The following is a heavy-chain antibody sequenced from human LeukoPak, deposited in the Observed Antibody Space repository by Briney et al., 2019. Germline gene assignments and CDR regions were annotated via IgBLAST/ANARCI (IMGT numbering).Heavy chain of an antibody. CDR2: IIPIFGTA. D-gene: IGHD1-1*01. V-gene: IGHV1-69*13. J-gene: IGHJ6*03. CDR1: GGTFSSYA. CDR3: ARAPTGTTRHYYYMDV. Sequence: SVKVSCKASGGTFSSYAISWVRQAPGQGLEWMGGIIPIFGTANYAQKFQGRVTITADESTSTAYMELSSLRSEDTAVYYCARAPTGTTRHYYYMDVWGKGTTVTVSS.